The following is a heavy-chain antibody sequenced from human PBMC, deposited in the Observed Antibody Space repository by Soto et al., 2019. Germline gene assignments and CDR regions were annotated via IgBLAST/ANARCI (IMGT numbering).Heavy chain of an antibody. CDR2: FSGSGGSP. Sequence: GGSLRLSCAASGFTFSSHAMSLVRKAPGQGLEWVSAFSGSGGSPYYADAVKGGFTVSRVNSTKTVYLQMNSVRAEDTAVYYCGKDSYSSGWYEGEDAFDIWGQGTMVTV. V-gene: IGHV3-23*01. CDR3: GKDSYSSGWYEGEDAFDI. J-gene: IGHJ3*02. CDR1: GFTFSSHA. D-gene: IGHD6-19*01.